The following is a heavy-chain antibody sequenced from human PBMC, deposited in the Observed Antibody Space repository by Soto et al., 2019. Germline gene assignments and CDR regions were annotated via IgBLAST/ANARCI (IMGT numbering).Heavy chain of an antibody. Sequence: ASVKVSCKTSGYTFTAYYMHWLRQAPGHGLEWLGWTSPRTGGAKYSHKFQGWVSMTRNTSITTAYMELTGLSTDDTAVYYCARSSGSYSKWFDSWGQGTLVTVSS. D-gene: IGHD3-10*01. CDR2: TSPRTGGA. CDR1: GYTFTAYY. V-gene: IGHV1-2*04. J-gene: IGHJ5*01. CDR3: ARSSGSYSKWFDS.